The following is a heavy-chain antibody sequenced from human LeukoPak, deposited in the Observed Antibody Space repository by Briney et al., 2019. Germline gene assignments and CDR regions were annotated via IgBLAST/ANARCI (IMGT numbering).Heavy chain of an antibody. CDR3: ARDLIEQWLVYYYYYGMDA. J-gene: IGHJ6*02. D-gene: IGHD6-19*01. CDR2: ISYDGSNK. V-gene: IGHV3-30*04. CDR1: GFTFSSYA. Sequence: GGSLRLSCAASGFTFSSYAMHWVRQAPGKGLEWVAVISYDGSNKYYADSVKGRFTISRDNSKNTLYLQMNSLRAEDTAVYYCARDLIEQWLVYYYYYGMDAWGQGTTVTVSS.